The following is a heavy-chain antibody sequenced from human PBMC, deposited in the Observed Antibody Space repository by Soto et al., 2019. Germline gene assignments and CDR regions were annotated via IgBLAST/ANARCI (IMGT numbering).Heavy chain of an antibody. CDR2: INSDSGVT. V-gene: IGHV1-2*02. CDR3: ARAEETAIKYYYYYYGMDV. Sequence: ASVKVSCKASGYTFTGYYIHWVRQAPGQGLEWMGWINSDSGVTKYPQKFQGRVTMTRDISISTAYMDLGRLTSDDTAVYYCARAEETAIKYYYYYYGMDVWGQGTTVTAP. CDR1: GYTFTGYY. D-gene: IGHD5-18*01. J-gene: IGHJ6*02.